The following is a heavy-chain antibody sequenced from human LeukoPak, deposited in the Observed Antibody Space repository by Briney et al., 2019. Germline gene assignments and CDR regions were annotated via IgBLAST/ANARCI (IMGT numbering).Heavy chain of an antibody. J-gene: IGHJ4*02. V-gene: IGHV5-51*01. Sequence: GESLKISCKGSGYSFTSYWIGWVRQMPGKGLEWMGIIYPGDSDTRYSPSFQGQVTISADKSISTAYLQWSSLKASDTAMYYCARHRIPYYYGSGSYYIPGTLDYWGQGTLVTVSS. CDR1: GYSFTSYW. D-gene: IGHD3-10*01. CDR3: ARHRIPYYYGSGSYYIPGTLDY. CDR2: IYPGDSDT.